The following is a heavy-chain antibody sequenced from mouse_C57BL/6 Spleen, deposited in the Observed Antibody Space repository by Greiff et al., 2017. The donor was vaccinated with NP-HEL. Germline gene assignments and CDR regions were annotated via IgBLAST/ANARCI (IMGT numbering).Heavy chain of an antibody. CDR3: AGAYDYDGRIG. CDR1: GYTFTSYW. D-gene: IGHD2-4*01. Sequence: VQLQQPGAELVKPGASVKLSCKASGYTFTSYWMHWVKQRPGRGLEWIGRVDPNSGGTKYNEKFKSKATLTVDKPSSTAYMQLISLTSEDSAVYYCAGAYDYDGRIGWGQGTLVTVSA. V-gene: IGHV1-72*01. J-gene: IGHJ3*01. CDR2: VDPNSGGT.